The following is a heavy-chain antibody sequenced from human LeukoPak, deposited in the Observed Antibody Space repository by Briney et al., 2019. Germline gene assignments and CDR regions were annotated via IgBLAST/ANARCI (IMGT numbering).Heavy chain of an antibody. J-gene: IGHJ3*02. CDR3: ARAGTRRSGAFDI. V-gene: IGHV3-30*03. CDR2: ISYDGSNK. CDR1: GFTFSSYG. Sequence: PGGSLRLSCAASGFTFSSYGMHWVRQAPGKGLEWVAVISYDGSNKYYADSVKGRFTISRDNSKNTLYLQMNSLRAEDTAVYYCARAGTRRSGAFDIWGQGTMVTVSS. D-gene: IGHD1-14*01.